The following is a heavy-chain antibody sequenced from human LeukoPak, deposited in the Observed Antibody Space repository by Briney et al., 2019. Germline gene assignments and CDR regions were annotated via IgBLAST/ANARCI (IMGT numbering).Heavy chain of an antibody. V-gene: IGHV4-39*07. D-gene: IGHD3-10*01. CDR2: IYYSGST. Sequence: SETLSLTCTVSGGSISSSSYYWGWIRQPPGKGLEWIGSIYYSGSTYYNPSLKSRVTISVDTSKNQFSLKLSSVTAADTAVYYCASAGGYYVSGSYLGFWGQGTLVTVSS. J-gene: IGHJ4*02. CDR1: GGSISSSSYY. CDR3: ASAGGYYVSGSYLGF.